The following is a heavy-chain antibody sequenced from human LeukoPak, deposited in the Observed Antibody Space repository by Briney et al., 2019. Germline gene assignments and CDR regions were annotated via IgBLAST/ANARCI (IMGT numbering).Heavy chain of an antibody. J-gene: IGHJ4*02. Sequence: SQTLSLTFTVSGHSISNYYWGWIRQPPGKGLEWIGYISYSGSTNSNPSLYSRVTISIDMSKNQFSLRLSSVTAADTAVYYCARGRVPNYWGQGTLVTVSS. CDR2: ISYSGST. V-gene: IGHV4-59*01. CDR1: GHSISNYY. D-gene: IGHD3-10*01. CDR3: ARGRVPNY.